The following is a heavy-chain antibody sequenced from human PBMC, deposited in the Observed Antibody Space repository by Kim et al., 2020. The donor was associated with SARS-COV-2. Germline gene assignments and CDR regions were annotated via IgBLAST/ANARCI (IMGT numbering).Heavy chain of an antibody. CDR2: SNK. V-gene: IGHV3-30*05. D-gene: IGHD2-2*01. CDR3: ARGKYQLEG. Sequence: SNKHYPDSVKGRFTITRDNSKNTLYLQMKSLRAEGTAVYYCARGKYQLEGWGQGTLVTVSS. J-gene: IGHJ4*02.